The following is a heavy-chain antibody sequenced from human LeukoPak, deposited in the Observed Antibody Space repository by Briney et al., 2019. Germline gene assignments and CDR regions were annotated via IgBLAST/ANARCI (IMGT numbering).Heavy chain of an antibody. CDR3: ARARYGSGSYYTIDY. Sequence: SETLSLTCAVSGGSISSGGYSWSWIRQPPGKGLEWIGYIYHSGGTYYNPSLKSRVTISVDRSKNQFSLKLSSVTAADTAVYYCARARYGSGSYYTIDYWGQGTLVTVSS. CDR1: GGSISSGGYS. CDR2: IYHSGGT. J-gene: IGHJ4*02. D-gene: IGHD3-10*01. V-gene: IGHV4-30-2*01.